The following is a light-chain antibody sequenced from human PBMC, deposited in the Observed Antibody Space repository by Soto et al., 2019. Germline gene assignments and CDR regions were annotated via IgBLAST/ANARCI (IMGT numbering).Light chain of an antibody. CDR3: QQRSNWPPLT. CDR1: QSVSSY. Sequence: EIVLTQSPATLSLSPGERATLSCRASQSVSSYLAWYQQKPGQAPRLLIYDVSNRATGIPARFSGSGPGTDFTLTISSLEPEDFAVYYCQQRSNWPPLTFGGGTKVDIK. V-gene: IGKV3-11*01. J-gene: IGKJ4*01. CDR2: DVS.